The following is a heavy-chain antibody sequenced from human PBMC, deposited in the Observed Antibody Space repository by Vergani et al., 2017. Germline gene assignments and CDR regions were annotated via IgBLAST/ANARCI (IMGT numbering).Heavy chain of an antibody. J-gene: IGHJ6*02. D-gene: IGHD1-26*01. CDR2: VRYDGTNK. CDR1: GFTFSSYG. V-gene: IGHV3-30*02. Sequence: VQLVESGGGVVQRGGSLRLSCAASGFTFSSYGMHWVRQAPGKGLEWVAFVRYDGTNKYYADSVKGRFTISRDNSKNTLYLQMNSLRAEDTAVYYCAKGEGIVANWQGYYYNGMDVWGQGTTVTVSS. CDR3: AKGEGIVANWQGYYYNGMDV.